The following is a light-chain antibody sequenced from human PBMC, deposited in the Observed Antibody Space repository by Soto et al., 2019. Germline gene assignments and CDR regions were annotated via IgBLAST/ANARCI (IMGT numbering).Light chain of an antibody. CDR2: DAS. V-gene: IGKV1-33*01. CDR1: QDISNS. CDR3: QQYDNLLPYP. Sequence: DIQMTQSPSSLSASVGDRVTITCQASQDISNSLNWYQQKPGKAPKLLIYDASNLETGVPSRFSGSGSGTDFTFTISSLQPEDIATYYWQQYDNLLPYPFGQGTKLEIK. J-gene: IGKJ2*01.